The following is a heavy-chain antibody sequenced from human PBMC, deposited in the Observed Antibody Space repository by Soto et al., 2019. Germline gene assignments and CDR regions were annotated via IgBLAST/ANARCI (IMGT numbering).Heavy chain of an antibody. CDR3: ARVPPSWFGELLGSNWFDP. J-gene: IGHJ5*02. CDR2: IYHSGST. CDR1: GGSISSSNW. Sequence: SETLSLTCAVSGGSISSSNWWSWVRQPPGKGLEWIGEIYHSGSTNYNPSLKGRVTISVDKSKNQFSLKLSSVTAADTAVYYCARVPPSWFGELLGSNWFDPWGQGTLVTSPQ. V-gene: IGHV4-4*02. D-gene: IGHD3-10*01.